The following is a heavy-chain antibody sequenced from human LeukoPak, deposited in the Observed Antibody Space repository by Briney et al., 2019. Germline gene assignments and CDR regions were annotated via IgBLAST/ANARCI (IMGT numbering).Heavy chain of an antibody. Sequence: GGSLRLSCAASGFTFSSYSMNWVRQAPGKGLEWVSSISSSSSYIYYADSVKGRFTISRDNAKNSLYLQMNSLRAEDTAVYYCARAYSYCSSTSCYRFSYYYYYMDVWGKGTTVTISS. V-gene: IGHV3-21*04. J-gene: IGHJ6*03. CDR1: GFTFSSYS. CDR3: ARAYSYCSSTSCYRFSYYYYYMDV. CDR2: ISSSSSYI. D-gene: IGHD2-2*02.